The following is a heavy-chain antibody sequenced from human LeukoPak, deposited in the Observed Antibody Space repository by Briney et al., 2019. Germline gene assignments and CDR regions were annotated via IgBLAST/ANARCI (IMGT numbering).Heavy chain of an antibody. CDR1: GFTFSAYA. CDR2: VSVSGGGT. CDR3: AMRGSAGWYEFRDY. D-gene: IGHD6-19*01. Sequence: PGGSLRLSCAASGFTFSAYAMIWVRQAPGKGLEWVSTVSVSGGGTYYADSVKGRFTISRDNSKNTLYLQMNSLRAEDTAVYYCAMRGSAGWYEFRDYWGQGTLVTVSS. V-gene: IGHV3-23*01. J-gene: IGHJ4*02.